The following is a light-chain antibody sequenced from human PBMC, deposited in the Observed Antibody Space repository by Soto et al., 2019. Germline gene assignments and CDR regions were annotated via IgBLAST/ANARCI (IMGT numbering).Light chain of an antibody. Sequence: QSALTQPASVSGSPGQSITISCTGTSSDVDVYSYVSWYQQHPGKAPKLMIYEVSNRPSGISDRFSGSMSGNTASLTISGLQAEDEADYYCSSRTSTSAVVFGGGTKLTVL. J-gene: IGLJ3*02. CDR2: EVS. CDR3: SSRTSTSAVV. V-gene: IGLV2-14*01. CDR1: SSDVDVYSY.